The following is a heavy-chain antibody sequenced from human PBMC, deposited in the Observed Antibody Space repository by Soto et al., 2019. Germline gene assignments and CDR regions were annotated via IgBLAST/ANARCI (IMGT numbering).Heavy chain of an antibody. CDR1: GGSITSGGHH. CDR3: ARTLTMTTGGWFDS. CDR2: IFYSGRT. D-gene: IGHD1-1*01. J-gene: IGHJ5*01. V-gene: IGHV4-31*03. Sequence: QVQLQESGPGLVKPSQTLSLTCNVSGGSITSGGHHWSWIRQHPGKGLEWIGYIFYSGRTYYNPSLKSRVTILVDMSMNQFSLKLSSVTAADTAVYFCARTLTMTTGGWFDSWGQGTLVTVSS.